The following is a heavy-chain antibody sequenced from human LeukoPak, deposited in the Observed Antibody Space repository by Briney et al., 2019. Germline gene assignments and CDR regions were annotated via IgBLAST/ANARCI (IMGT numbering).Heavy chain of an antibody. V-gene: IGHV3-9*01. Sequence: PGRSLRLSCAASGFTFDDYAMHWVRQAPGKGLEWVSGISWNSGSIGYADSVKGRFTISRDNAKNSLYLQMNSLRAEDTALYYCAKEISDFWSGYSNTAFDHWGQGTLVTVSS. CDR2: ISWNSGSI. CDR3: AKEISDFWSGYSNTAFDH. CDR1: GFTFDDYA. J-gene: IGHJ4*02. D-gene: IGHD3-3*01.